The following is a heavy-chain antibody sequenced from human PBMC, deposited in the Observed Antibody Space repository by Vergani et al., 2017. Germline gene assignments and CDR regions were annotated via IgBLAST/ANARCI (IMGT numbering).Heavy chain of an antibody. CDR2: VDPEDGET. CDR1: GYTFTDYY. Sequence: EVQLVQSGAEVKKPGATVKISCKVSGYTFTDYYMHWVQQAPGQGLEWMGLVDPEDGETIYAEKFQGRVTITADTATDTAYMELSSLRSEDTAVYYCATSAWCDSSGYYNCYFDYWGQGTLVTVSS. CDR3: ATSAWCDSSGYYNCYFDY. D-gene: IGHD3-22*01. J-gene: IGHJ4*02. V-gene: IGHV1-69-2*01.